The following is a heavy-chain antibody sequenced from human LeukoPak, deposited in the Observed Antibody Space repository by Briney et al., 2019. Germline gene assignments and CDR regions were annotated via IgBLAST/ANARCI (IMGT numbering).Heavy chain of an antibody. CDR2: ISGSSSYI. Sequence: PGGSLRLSCAASGFTFSSHEMNWVRQAPGKGLEWVSSISGSSSYIYYADSVKGRFSISRDNAKNSLYLQMNSLRAEDTAVYYCARDLLGWELHYFDYWGQGTLVTVSS. CDR1: GFTFSSHE. CDR3: ARDLLGWELHYFDY. J-gene: IGHJ4*02. V-gene: IGHV3-21*01. D-gene: IGHD1-26*01.